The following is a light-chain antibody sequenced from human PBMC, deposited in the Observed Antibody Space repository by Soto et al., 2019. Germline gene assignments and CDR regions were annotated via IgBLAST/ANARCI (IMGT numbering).Light chain of an antibody. CDR2: GAS. J-gene: IGKJ5*01. Sequence: EVVLTQFPATLSLSPGDRAALSCKASQSVHTFLAWYQQRPGQAPRLLIYGASNRAAGIPHRFSGSGSGTDFTLTINSLEPEDFAVYYCQQRSNWPPITFGQGTRLDIK. CDR1: QSVHTF. V-gene: IGKV3-11*01. CDR3: QQRSNWPPIT.